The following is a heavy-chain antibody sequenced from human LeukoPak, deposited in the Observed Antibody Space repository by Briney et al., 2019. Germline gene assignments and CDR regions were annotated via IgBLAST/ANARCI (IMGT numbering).Heavy chain of an antibody. CDR1: GFTFSSYA. CDR2: ISDSGGRT. D-gene: IGHD4-17*01. V-gene: IGHV3-23*01. Sequence: GGSLRLSCAASGFTFSSYAMDWVRQAPGKGLEWVSYISDSGGRTYYADSVKGRFTISKDNAKNSLYLQMNSLRAEDTAVYYCARAGGSTVSHSDYWGQGTLVTVSS. J-gene: IGHJ4*02. CDR3: ARAGGSTVSHSDY.